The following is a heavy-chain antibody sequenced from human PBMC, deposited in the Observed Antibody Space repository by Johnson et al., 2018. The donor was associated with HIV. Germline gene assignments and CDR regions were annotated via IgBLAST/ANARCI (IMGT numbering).Heavy chain of an antibody. D-gene: IGHD3-9*01. CDR3: ARAGDYDILTGSMMKGAFDI. CDR2: ISYDGSNK. V-gene: IGHV3-30*03. CDR1: GFTFSSYG. Sequence: QVQLVESGGGVVQPGRSLRLSCAASGFTFSSYGMHWVRQAPGKGLEWVAVISYDGSNKYYADPVKGRFTISRYNSKNTLYLQMNSLRAGDTAAYYCARAGDYDILTGSMMKGAFDIWGQGTMVIVSS. J-gene: IGHJ3*02.